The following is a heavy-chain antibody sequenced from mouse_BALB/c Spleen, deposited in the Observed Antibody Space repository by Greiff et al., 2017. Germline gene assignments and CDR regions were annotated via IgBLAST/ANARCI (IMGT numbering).Heavy chain of an antibody. J-gene: IGHJ3*01. CDR2: ISYDGSN. Sequence: EVKLMESGPGLVKPSQSLSLTCSVTGYSITSGYYWNWIRQFPGNKLEWMGYISYDGSNNYNPSLKNRISITRDTSKNQFFLKLNSVTTEDTATYYCSRAGTTVFAYWGQGTLVTVSA. CDR3: SRAGTTVFAY. V-gene: IGHV3-6*02. CDR1: GYSITSGYY. D-gene: IGHD1-1*01.